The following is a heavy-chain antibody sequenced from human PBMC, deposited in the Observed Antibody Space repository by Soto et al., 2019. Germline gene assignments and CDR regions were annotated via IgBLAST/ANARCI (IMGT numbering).Heavy chain of an antibody. CDR1: GGSISNYY. Sequence: SETLSLTCTVSGGSISNYYWSWIRQPGGKGLGWIGRIYTSGTSDYNPSLKSRVTMSVDTSKNQFSLKLTSMTAADTAVYYCARGHCSSSTCYPSDSWGQGTLVTVSS. V-gene: IGHV4-4*07. D-gene: IGHD2-2*01. J-gene: IGHJ4*02. CDR3: ARGHCSSSTCYPSDS. CDR2: IYTSGTS.